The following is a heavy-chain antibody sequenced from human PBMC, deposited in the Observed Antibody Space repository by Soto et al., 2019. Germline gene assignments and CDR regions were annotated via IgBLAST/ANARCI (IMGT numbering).Heavy chain of an antibody. D-gene: IGHD6-13*01. CDR1: GGSISSSNW. J-gene: IGHJ4*02. CDR3: ARGWGIAEAGSDY. V-gene: IGHV4-4*02. CDR2: IYHSGST. Sequence: KPSETQSLTCTVSGGSISSSNWWSWVRQPPGKGLEWIGEIYHSGSTNYNPSLKSRVTISVDKSKNQFSLKLNSVTAADTAVYYCARGWGIAEAGSDYWGQGTLGTVSS.